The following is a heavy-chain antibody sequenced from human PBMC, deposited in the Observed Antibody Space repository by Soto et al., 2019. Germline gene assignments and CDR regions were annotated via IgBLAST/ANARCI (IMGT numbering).Heavy chain of an antibody. Sequence: EVQLVESGGGLVKPGGSLRLSCAASGFTFSSYSMNWVRQAPGKGLEWVSSISSSSSYIYYADSVKGRFTISRDNAKNSLYLQMNSLRAEDTAVYYCARDYWTTDNYFDYWGQGTLVTVSS. CDR1: GFTFSSYS. CDR2: ISSSSSYI. J-gene: IGHJ4*02. CDR3: ARDYWTTDNYFDY. D-gene: IGHD1-1*01. V-gene: IGHV3-21*01.